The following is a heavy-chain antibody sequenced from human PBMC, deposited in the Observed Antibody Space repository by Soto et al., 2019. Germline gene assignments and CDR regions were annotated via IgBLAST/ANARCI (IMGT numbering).Heavy chain of an antibody. J-gene: IGHJ4*02. CDR1: GNSFTLYT. D-gene: IGHD1-26*01. CDR3: ARGSFSNDFDS. V-gene: IGHV1-46*01. CDR2: IHPSGGRT. Sequence: QVQLAQSGAEVKRPGASVRFSCKASGNSFTLYTMHWVRQVPGQGLEWMGMIHPSGGRTRYAQLFRDRVTMTVDTSTDTVFMELSSLTFEDTAIYFCARGSFSNDFDSWGQGTLITVSS.